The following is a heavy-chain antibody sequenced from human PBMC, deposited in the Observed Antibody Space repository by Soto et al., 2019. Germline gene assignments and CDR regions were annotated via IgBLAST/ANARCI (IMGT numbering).Heavy chain of an antibody. CDR3: ARLGGYHDAFXI. Sequence: ASVKVSCKASGYTFTSYAMHWVRQAPGQRLEWMGWINAGNGNTKYSQKFQGRVTITSDTSASTAYMELRSLRSDDTAVYYCARLGGYHDAFXIWGQGTMVTVSS. V-gene: IGHV1-3*01. CDR2: INAGNGNT. J-gene: IGHJ3*02. CDR1: GYTFTSYA. D-gene: IGHD3-16*02.